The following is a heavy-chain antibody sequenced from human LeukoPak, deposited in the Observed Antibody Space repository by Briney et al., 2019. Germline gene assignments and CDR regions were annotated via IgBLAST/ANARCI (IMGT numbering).Heavy chain of an antibody. D-gene: IGHD6-19*01. Sequence: PSETLSLTCTVSGGSISSGGYYWSWTRQHPGKGLEWIGYIYYSGSTYYNPSLKSRVTISVDTSKNQFSLKLSSVTAADTAVYYCARVGQWLRLRDYFDYWGQGTLVTVSS. CDR1: GGSISSGGYY. V-gene: IGHV4-31*03. CDR2: IYYSGST. J-gene: IGHJ4*02. CDR3: ARVGQWLRLRDYFDY.